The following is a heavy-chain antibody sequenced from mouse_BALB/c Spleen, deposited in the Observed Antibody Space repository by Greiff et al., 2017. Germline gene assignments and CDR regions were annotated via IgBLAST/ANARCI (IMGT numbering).Heavy chain of an antibody. CDR3: ARGGNYYAMDY. D-gene: IGHD2-1*01. Sequence: QVQLKQSGAELARPGASVKMSCKASGYTFTSYTMHWVKQRPGQGLEWIGYINPSSGYTNYNQKFKDKATLTADKSSSTAYMQLSSLTSEDSAVYYCARGGNYYAMDYWGQGTSVTVSS. V-gene: IGHV1-4*01. CDR1: GYTFTSYT. CDR2: INPSSGYT. J-gene: IGHJ4*01.